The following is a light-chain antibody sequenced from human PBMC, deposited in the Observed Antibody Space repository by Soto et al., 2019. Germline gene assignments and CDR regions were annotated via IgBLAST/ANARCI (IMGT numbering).Light chain of an antibody. CDR1: KLGNKY. CDR3: QAWDSSTDVA. CDR2: EDT. Sequence: SYELTQPPSVSVSPGQTATIACSGDKLGNKYTCWYQQKPGQSPVLVIYEDTKRPSGIPERFSGSSSGNTATLTISGTQSMDEADYYCQAWDSSTDVAFGGGTKLTVL. J-gene: IGLJ2*01. V-gene: IGLV3-1*01.